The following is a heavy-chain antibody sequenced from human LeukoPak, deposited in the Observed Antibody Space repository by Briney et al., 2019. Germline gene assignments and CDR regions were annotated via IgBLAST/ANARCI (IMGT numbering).Heavy chain of an antibody. CDR2: ISYDGSNK. J-gene: IGHJ4*02. V-gene: IGHV3-30*18. CDR3: AKDTPYYYDSSGYLFDY. D-gene: IGHD3-22*01. Sequence: PGRSLRLSCAASGFTFSSYGMHWIRQAPGKGLEWVAVISYDGSNKYYADSVKGRFTISRDNSKNTLYLQMNSLRAEDTAVYYCAKDTPYYYDSSGYLFDYWGQGTLVTVPS. CDR1: GFTFSSYG.